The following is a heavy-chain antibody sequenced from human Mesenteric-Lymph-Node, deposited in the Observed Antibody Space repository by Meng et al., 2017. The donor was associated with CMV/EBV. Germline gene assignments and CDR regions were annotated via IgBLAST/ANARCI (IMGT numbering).Heavy chain of an antibody. CDR2: IRSKAYGGTT. V-gene: IGHV3-49*04. Sequence: GGSLRLSCTASGFTFGDYAMSWVRQAPGKGLEWVGFIRSKAYGGTTEYAASVKGRFTISRDDSKSIAYLQMSSLKTEDTAVYYCTVAGTEAPDYWGQGTLVTVSS. D-gene: IGHD6-19*01. CDR3: TVAGTEAPDY. CDR1: GFTFGDYA. J-gene: IGHJ4*02.